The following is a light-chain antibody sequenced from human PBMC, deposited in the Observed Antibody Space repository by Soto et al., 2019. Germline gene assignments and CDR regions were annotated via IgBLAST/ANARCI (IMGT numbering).Light chain of an antibody. CDR2: AAS. V-gene: IGKV1-12*01. J-gene: IGKJ1*01. CDR1: QGISSW. Sequence: DIQMTPSPSSVSASVGDRVTITCRASQGISSWLAWYQKKPGKAPNLLIYAASSLQSGVPSRFSGSESGTDFTLTISSLQPEDCAIYFCQQANSFPITFGQGTKVDIK. CDR3: QQANSFPIT.